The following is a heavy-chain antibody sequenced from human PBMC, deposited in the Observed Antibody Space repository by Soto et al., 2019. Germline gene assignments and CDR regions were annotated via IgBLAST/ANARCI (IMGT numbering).Heavy chain of an antibody. J-gene: IGHJ4*02. V-gene: IGHV4-39*01. Sequence: QLHLQESGPGLVKPSETLSLTCAVSGGSISSSDYFWAWIRQPPGKGLECIGSLYYSGNTHYNPSLKSRVAISVDTSKNQFSLRLASVTAADTADYYCARLAVSAAGHSDFDRWGQGVLVTVSS. CDR2: LYYSGNT. D-gene: IGHD2-15*01. CDR3: ARLAVSAAGHSDFDR. CDR1: GGSISSSDYF.